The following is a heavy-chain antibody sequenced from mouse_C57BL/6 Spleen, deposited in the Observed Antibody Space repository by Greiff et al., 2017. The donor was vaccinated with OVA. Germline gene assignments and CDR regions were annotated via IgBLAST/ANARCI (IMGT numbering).Heavy chain of an antibody. CDR3: ASGNEYDGTFYAMDY. D-gene: IGHD2-4*01. Sequence: EVQLQQSGPELVKPGASVKISCKASGYSFTDYNMNWVKQSNGKSLEWIGVINPNYGTTSYNQKFKGKATLTVDQSSSTAYMQLNSLTSEDSAVYYCASGNEYDGTFYAMDYWGQGTSVTVSS. CDR2: INPNYGTT. V-gene: IGHV1-39*01. J-gene: IGHJ4*01. CDR1: GYSFTDYN.